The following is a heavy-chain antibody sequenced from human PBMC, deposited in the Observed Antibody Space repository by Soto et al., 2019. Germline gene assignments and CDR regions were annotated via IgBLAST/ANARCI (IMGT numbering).Heavy chain of an antibody. CDR1: GGTFSSYS. CDR2: IIPIFGTA. CDR3: ARVVRGGGNPSKGYYGMDV. D-gene: IGHD2-15*01. V-gene: IGHV1-69*13. Sequence: SVKVSCKASGGTFSSYSISWVRQALGQGLEWMGGIIPIFGTANYAQKFQGRVTITADESTSTAYMELSSLRSEDTAVYYCARVVRGGGNPSKGYYGMDVWGQGTTVTVSS. J-gene: IGHJ6*02.